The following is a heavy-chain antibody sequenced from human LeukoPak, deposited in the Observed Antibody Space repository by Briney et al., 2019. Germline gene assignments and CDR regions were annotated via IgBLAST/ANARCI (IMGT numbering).Heavy chain of an antibody. V-gene: IGHV3-30*18. D-gene: IGHD6-13*01. Sequence: PGGSLRLSCAASGFTFSSYGMHWVRQAPGKGLEWVAVISYDEINKFYADSVKGRFTISRDNSKNTLYLQMNSLRAEDTAVYYCAKGGGTGYSSSWYSNWGQGTLVTVSS. J-gene: IGHJ4*02. CDR1: GFTFSSYG. CDR2: ISYDEINK. CDR3: AKGGGTGYSSSWYSN.